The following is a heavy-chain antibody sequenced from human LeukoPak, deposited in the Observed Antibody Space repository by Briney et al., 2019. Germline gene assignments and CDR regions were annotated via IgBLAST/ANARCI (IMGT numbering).Heavy chain of an antibody. V-gene: IGHV4-34*01. CDR2: INHSGST. D-gene: IGHD3-10*01. CDR1: GGSFSGYY. Sequence: SETLSLTCAVYGGSFSGYYWSWIRQPPGKGLEWIGEINHSGSTNYNPSLKSRVTISVDTSKNQFSLKLSSVTAADTAVYYCARFSRRFGINWFDPWGQGTLVTVSS. J-gene: IGHJ5*02. CDR3: ARFSRRFGINWFDP.